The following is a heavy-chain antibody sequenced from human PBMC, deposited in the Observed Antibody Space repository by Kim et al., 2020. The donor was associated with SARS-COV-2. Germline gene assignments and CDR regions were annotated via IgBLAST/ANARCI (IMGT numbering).Heavy chain of an antibody. J-gene: IGHJ4*02. CDR2: IYYSGST. V-gene: IGHV4-59*13. Sequence: SETLSLTCTVSGGSISSYYWSWIRQPPGKGLEWIGYIYYSGSTNYNPSLKSRVTISVDTSKNQFSLKLSSVTAADTAVYYCAKLSSSSGPDYWGQGTLVTVSS. CDR3: AKLSSSSGPDY. D-gene: IGHD6-6*01. CDR1: GGSISSYY.